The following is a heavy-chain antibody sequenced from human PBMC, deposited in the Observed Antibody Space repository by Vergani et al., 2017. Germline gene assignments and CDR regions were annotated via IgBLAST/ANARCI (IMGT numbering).Heavy chain of an antibody. V-gene: IGHV3-30-3*01. J-gene: IGHJ6*03. D-gene: IGHD6-6*01. CDR3: ARDRXAARFYYYYDYMDV. CDR1: GFTFSSYA. CDR2: ISYDGSNK. Sequence: QVQLVESGGGVVQPGRSLRLSCAASGFTFSSYAMHWVRQAPGKGLEWVAVISYDGSNKYYADSVKGRFTISRDNSKNTLYLQMNSLRAEDTAVYYCARDRXAARFYYYYDYMDVWGKGTTVTVSS.